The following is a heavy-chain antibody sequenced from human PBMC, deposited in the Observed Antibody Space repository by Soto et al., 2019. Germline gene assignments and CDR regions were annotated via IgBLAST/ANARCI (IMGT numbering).Heavy chain of an antibody. D-gene: IGHD3-10*01. V-gene: IGHV3-9*01. CDR1: GFTFDDYA. CDR3: AKSESLRITVVRGVPGSPDFDY. J-gene: IGHJ4*02. Sequence: EVQLVESGGGLVQPGRSLRLSCAASGFTFDDYAMHWVRQAPGKGLEWVSGISWNSGSIGYAASVKGRFTISRDNAKNSLYLPMNSLRAEDTALYYCAKSESLRITVVRGVPGSPDFDYWGQGTLVTVSS. CDR2: ISWNSGSI.